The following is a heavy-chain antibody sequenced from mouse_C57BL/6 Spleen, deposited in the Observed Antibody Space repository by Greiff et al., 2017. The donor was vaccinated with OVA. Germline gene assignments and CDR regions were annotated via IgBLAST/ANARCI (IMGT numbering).Heavy chain of an antibody. CDR3: ARGGTTVVEMDY. Sequence: QVQLQQPGAELVMPGASVKLSCKASGYTFTSYWMHWVKQRPGQGLEWIGEIDPSDSYTNYNQKFKGKSTLTVDKSSSTAYMQLSSLTSEDSAVYYCARGGTTVVEMDYWGQGTSVTVSS. D-gene: IGHD1-1*01. J-gene: IGHJ4*01. CDR2: IDPSDSYT. V-gene: IGHV1-69*01. CDR1: GYTFTSYW.